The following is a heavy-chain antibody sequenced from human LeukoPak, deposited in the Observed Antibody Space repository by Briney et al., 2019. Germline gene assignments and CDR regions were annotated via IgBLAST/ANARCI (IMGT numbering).Heavy chain of an antibody. D-gene: IGHD6-13*01. CDR1: GYTFTSYG. CDR2: ISAYNGNT. J-gene: IGHJ5*02. CDR3: AREQQQINWFDP. V-gene: IGHV1-18*01. Sequence: ASVKVSCTASGYTFTSYGISWVRQAPGQGLEWMGWISAYNGNTNYAQKLQGRVTMTTDTSTSTAYMELRSLRSDDTAVYYCAREQQQINWFDPWGQGTLVTVSS.